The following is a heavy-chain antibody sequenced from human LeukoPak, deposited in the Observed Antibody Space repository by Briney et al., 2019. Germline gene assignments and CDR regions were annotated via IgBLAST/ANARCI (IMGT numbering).Heavy chain of an antibody. J-gene: IGHJ6*03. D-gene: IGHD2-15*01. CDR3: ARGLRLCSGGSCYIGYYYYYMDV. V-gene: IGHV1-8*03. CDR1: GYTFTSYD. CDR2: MNPNSGNT. Sequence: ASVKVSCKASGYTFTSYDINWVRQATGQGLEWMGWMNPNSGNTGYAQKFQGRVTITRNTSISTAYMELSSLRSEDTAVYYCARGLRLCSGGSCYIGYYYYYMDVWGKGTTVTVSS.